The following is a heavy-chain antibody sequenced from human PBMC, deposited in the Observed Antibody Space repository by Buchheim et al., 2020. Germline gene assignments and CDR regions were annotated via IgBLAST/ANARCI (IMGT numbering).Heavy chain of an antibody. V-gene: IGHV3-30-3*01. D-gene: IGHD6-13*01. Sequence: VQVVESGGGLVQPGRSLRLSCAASGFTFSSYAMHWVRQAPGKGLEWVAVISYDGSNKYYADSVKGRFTISRDNSKNTLYLQMNSLRAEDTAVYYCARDRSNRWFTKRQGGMDVWGQGTT. CDR2: ISYDGSNK. CDR3: ARDRSNRWFTKRQGGMDV. J-gene: IGHJ6*02. CDR1: GFTFSSYA.